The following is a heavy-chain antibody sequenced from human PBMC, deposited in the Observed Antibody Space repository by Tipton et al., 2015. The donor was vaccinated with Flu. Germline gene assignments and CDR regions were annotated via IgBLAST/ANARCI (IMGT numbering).Heavy chain of an antibody. V-gene: IGHV1-18*01. CDR3: ARRYCSGAICYYGVDV. D-gene: IGHD2-15*01. CDR1: GYTFINYG. Sequence: QLVQSGAEAKKPGASVKVSCKASGYTFINYGISWVRQAPGQGLEWMGWISANNGNTNYAQKFQGRVTMTTDTSTSTAYMELRSLRSADTAVYYCARRYCSGAICYYGVDVWGQGTTVTVSS. CDR2: ISANNGNT. J-gene: IGHJ6*02.